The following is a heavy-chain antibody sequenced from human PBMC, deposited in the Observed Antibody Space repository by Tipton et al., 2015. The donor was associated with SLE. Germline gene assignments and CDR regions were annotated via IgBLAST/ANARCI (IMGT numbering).Heavy chain of an antibody. J-gene: IGHJ4*02. V-gene: IGHV4-4*02. D-gene: IGHD6-13*01. CDR1: GDSISSSNW. CDR2: IYYSGST. CDR3: ALGAAAANFDY. Sequence: TLSLTCAVSGDSISSSNWWSWVRQPPGKGLEWIGYIYYSGSTNYNPSLKSRVTISVDTSKNQFSLKLSSVTAADTAVYYCALGAAAANFDYWGQGTLVTVSS.